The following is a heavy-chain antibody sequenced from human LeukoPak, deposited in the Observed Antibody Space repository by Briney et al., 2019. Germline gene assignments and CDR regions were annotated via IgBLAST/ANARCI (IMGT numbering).Heavy chain of an antibody. V-gene: IGHV1-18*01. Sequence: ASVKVSCKASGYTFNNCGITWVRQAPGQGLEWMGWISAYNGNTNHAQNFQGRVTMTRDTSTSTAYMEMRSLRSDDTAVYYCARGSSRFGESTDAFDIWGQGTMVAVSS. CDR1: GYTFNNCG. J-gene: IGHJ3*02. CDR2: ISAYNGNT. CDR3: ARGSSRFGESTDAFDI. D-gene: IGHD3-10*01.